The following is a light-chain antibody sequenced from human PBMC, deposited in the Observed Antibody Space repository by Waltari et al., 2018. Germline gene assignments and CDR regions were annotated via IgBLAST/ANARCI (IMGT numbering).Light chain of an antibody. Sequence: DIQMTQSPSSLSASLGDRVTITCRASQSIRTYLNWFQHKPGQAPKLLIYAASSLQSGFPSRFRGSGSGTDFTLTITSLQPEDFATYYCHQTFSHPRPSFGQGTKVDI. CDR2: AAS. V-gene: IGKV1-39*01. J-gene: IGKJ2*01. CDR1: QSIRTY. CDR3: HQTFSHPRPS.